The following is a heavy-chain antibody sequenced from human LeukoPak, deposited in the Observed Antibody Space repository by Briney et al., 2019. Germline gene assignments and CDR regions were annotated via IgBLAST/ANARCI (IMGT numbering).Heavy chain of an antibody. V-gene: IGHV4-4*09. J-gene: IGHJ4*02. CDR1: GGSISSYY. CDR2: IYTSGST. Sequence: SETLSLTCSVSGGSISSYYWSWIRQPPGKGLEWIGYIYTSGSTNYNPSLKSRVTISVDTSKNQFSLKLSSVTAADAAVYYCARGKLISIWGQGTLVTVSS. D-gene: IGHD3-10*01. CDR3: ARGKLISI.